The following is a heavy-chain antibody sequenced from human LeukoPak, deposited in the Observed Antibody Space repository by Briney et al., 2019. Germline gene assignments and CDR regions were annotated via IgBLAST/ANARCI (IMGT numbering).Heavy chain of an antibody. Sequence: PSETLSLTCTVSGGSMYSYYWGWIRQPPGKGLEWIGSIYYSGSTYYNPSLKSRVTISVDTSKNQFSLKLSSVTAADTAVYYCANCSGGSCYWGQIFDYWGQGTLVTVSS. V-gene: IGHV4-39*01. CDR3: ANCSGGSCYWGQIFDY. D-gene: IGHD2-15*01. CDR2: IYYSGST. J-gene: IGHJ4*02. CDR1: GGSMYSYY.